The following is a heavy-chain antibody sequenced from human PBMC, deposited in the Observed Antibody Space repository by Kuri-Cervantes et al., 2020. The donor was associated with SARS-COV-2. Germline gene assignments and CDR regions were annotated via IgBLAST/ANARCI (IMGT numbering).Heavy chain of an antibody. CDR3: ARRGYDILIGYYYYYGMDV. D-gene: IGHD3-9*01. J-gene: IGHJ6*02. V-gene: IGHV5-10-1*01. Sequence: KVFCKGSGYSFTSYWISWVRQMPGKGLVWMGRIDPSDSYTNSSPSFQGHVTISADKSISTAYLQWSSLKASGTAMYYCARRGYDILIGYYYYYGMDVWGQGTMVTVSS. CDR2: IDPSDSYT. CDR1: GYSFTSYW.